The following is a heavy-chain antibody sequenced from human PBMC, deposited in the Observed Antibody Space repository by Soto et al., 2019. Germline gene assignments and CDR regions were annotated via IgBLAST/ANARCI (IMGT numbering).Heavy chain of an antibody. V-gene: IGHV1-69*04. CDR1: GGTFSSYA. J-gene: IGHJ4*02. CDR2: IIPILGIA. Sequence: ASVKVSCKASGGTFSSYAISWVRQAPGQGLEWMGRIIPILGIANYAQKFQGRVTITADKSTSTAYIELSSLRSEDTAVYYCARGGYCGGDCYSFDYWGQGTLVTVSS. CDR3: ARGGYCGGDCYSFDY. D-gene: IGHD2-21*02.